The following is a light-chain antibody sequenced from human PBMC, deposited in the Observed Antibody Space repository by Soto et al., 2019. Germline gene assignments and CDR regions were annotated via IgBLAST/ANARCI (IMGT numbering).Light chain of an antibody. V-gene: IGLV2-8*02. CDR3: SSYAGSNNWN. Sequence: QSALTQPPSASRSPGQSVTISCTGTSSDVGSYNYVSWYQQHPGKAPKLMIYEVSKRPSGVPDRFSGSKSGNTASLTVSGLQAEDEADYYCSSYAGSNNWNFGTGTKLTVL. CDR1: SSDVGSYNY. CDR2: EVS. J-gene: IGLJ1*01.